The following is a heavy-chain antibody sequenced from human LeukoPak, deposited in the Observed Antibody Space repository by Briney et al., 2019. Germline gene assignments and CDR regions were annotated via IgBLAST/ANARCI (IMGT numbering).Heavy chain of an antibody. CDR3: ARHPRGYDSNGDFDY. CDR1: GGSISSSSYY. D-gene: IGHD5-12*01. CDR2: IHYSGST. V-gene: IGHV4-39*01. Sequence: PSETLSLTCTVSGGSISSSSYYWGWIRQPPGKGLEWIGSIHYSGSTYYNPSLKSRVTISVDTSKNQFSLKLSSVTAADTAVYYCARHPRGYDSNGDFDYWGQGTLVTVSS. J-gene: IGHJ4*02.